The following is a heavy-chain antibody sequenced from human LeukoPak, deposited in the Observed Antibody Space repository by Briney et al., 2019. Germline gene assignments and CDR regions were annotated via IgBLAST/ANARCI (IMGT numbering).Heavy chain of an antibody. V-gene: IGHV3-33*01. CDR3: VRDRSLATSSGYDPRRFDS. CDR1: GFTFREYG. CDR2: VWYDGTKK. Sequence: PGGSLRLSCTTSGFTFREYGMHWVRQAPGKGLEWVAVVWYDGTKKYYADSVKGRFTISRDNSQNTLYLQMISLRAEDTAAYYCVRDRSLATSSGYDPRRFDSWGQGALVTVSS. D-gene: IGHD5-12*01. J-gene: IGHJ4*02.